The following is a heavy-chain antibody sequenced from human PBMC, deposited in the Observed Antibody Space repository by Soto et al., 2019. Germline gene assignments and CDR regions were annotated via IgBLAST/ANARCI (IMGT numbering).Heavy chain of an antibody. CDR3: ARKTDPVASKHPGY. CDR2: IYSGST. J-gene: IGHJ4*01. CDR1: GDSISTSTYF. Sequence: SETLSLTCTVSGDSISTSTYFWGWVRQPPGKGLEWIGSIYSGSTYYNPSLKSRVTISVDTSKNQFSLNLNSVNAADTAVYYCARKTDPVASKHPGYWGRGTLVTVS. V-gene: IGHV4-39*01. D-gene: IGHD5-12*01.